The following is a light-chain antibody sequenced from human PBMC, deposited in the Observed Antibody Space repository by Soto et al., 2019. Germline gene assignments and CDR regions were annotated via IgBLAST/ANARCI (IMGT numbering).Light chain of an antibody. V-gene: IGLV2-14*03. CDR2: DVS. Sequence: QSALTQPASVSGSPGQSITISCTGTNSDLGGYNYVSWYQQHPGKAPKLLIYDVSDRPSGVSNRFSGSKSGNTASPTISGLLAEDEADYYCISYTTSSTPYVFGTGTKLTVL. CDR1: NSDLGGYNY. CDR3: ISYTTSSTPYV. J-gene: IGLJ1*01.